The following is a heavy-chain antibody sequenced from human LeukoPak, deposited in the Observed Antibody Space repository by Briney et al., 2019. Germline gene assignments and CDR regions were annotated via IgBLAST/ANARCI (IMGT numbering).Heavy chain of an antibody. Sequence: SETLSLTCAVYGGSFSGYYWSWIRQPPGKGLEWIGEINHSGSTNYNPSLKSRVTISVDTSKNQFSLKPSSVTAADTAVYYCASGVAAAGTSYYYYMDVWGKGTTVTVSS. V-gene: IGHV4-34*01. CDR3: ASGVAAAGTSYYYYMDV. CDR2: INHSGST. D-gene: IGHD6-13*01. CDR1: GGSFSGYY. J-gene: IGHJ6*03.